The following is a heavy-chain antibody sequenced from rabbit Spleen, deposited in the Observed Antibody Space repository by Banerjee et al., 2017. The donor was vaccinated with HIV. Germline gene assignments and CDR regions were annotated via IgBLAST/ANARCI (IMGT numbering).Heavy chain of an antibody. V-gene: IGHV1S7*01. CDR1: GIDFTNYY. J-gene: IGHJ3*01. D-gene: IGHD4-1*01. Sequence: QSLEESGGDLVKPGGSLTLSCKASGIDFTNYYINWVRQAPGKGLEWIGIIYAARGTTDYASWVNGRFTISSDNAQSTVDLKMTSLTAADTATYFCARAIVPWLGLTRLDLWGPGTLVTVS. CDR3: ARAIVPWLGLTRLDL. CDR2: IYAARGTT.